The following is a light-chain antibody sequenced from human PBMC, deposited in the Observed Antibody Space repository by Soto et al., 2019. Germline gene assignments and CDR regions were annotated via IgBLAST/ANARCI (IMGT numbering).Light chain of an antibody. CDR2: AAS. CDR1: QNVRSSS. CDR3: QQDGDSIS. V-gene: IGKV3-20*01. Sequence: ETVLTQSPSLLSLSPGERATLSCRASQNVRSSSLAWYQQKPGQAPRLLIYAASTRVTGIADRFSRSGSGTDFTLTIGRLDAEDLAGYHCQQDGDSISFGGGTKVEIK. J-gene: IGKJ4*01.